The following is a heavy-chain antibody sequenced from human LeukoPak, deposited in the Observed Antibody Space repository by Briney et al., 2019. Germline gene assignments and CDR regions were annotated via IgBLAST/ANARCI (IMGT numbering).Heavy chain of an antibody. CDR1: GFTFEDFS. J-gene: IGHJ4*02. Sequence: PGGSLRLSCAASGFTFEDFSMHWVRQVPGKGLEWISLIDWDGGITYYADSVKGRFTVSRDNSKSSLYLHLNSLTPEDTAFYYRAKDSFVATTSYLDSWGQGTLVTVSS. CDR3: AKDSFVATTSYLDS. D-gene: IGHD1-26*01. V-gene: IGHV3-43*01. CDR2: IDWDGGIT.